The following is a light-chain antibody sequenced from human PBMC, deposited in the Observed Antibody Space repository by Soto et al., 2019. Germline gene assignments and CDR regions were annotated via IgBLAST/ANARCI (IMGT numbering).Light chain of an antibody. CDR2: VAS. J-gene: IGKJ1*01. CDR1: QRVSSN. Sequence: EIVMTQSPATLSVSPGERATLSCRASQRVSSNLAWYQQKPGQTPRLLIYVASTRATGIPARFSGSGSGTEFTLSNSSLQYEDFAVYYCKQYNNWPPWTFGQGTKVEIK. CDR3: KQYNNWPPWT. V-gene: IGKV3-15*01.